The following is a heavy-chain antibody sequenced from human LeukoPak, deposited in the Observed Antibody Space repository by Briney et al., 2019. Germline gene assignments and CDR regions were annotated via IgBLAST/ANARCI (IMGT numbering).Heavy chain of an antibody. CDR1: GGSISSYY. CDR2: IKNSGNT. J-gene: IGHJ3*02. D-gene: IGHD6-19*01. V-gene: IGHV4-4*07. CDR3: AREGSSSGWRPFDI. Sequence: SETLSLTCSVSGGSISSYYWSWIRQPAGKGLEGIGRIKNSGNTNYNPSLESRVTLSLDTSKNQFSLNLSSVTAADTAVYYCAREGSSSGWRPFDIWGQGTVVTVSS.